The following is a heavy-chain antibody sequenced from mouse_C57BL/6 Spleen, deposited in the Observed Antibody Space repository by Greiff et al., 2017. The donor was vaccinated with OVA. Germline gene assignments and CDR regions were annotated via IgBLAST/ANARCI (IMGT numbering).Heavy chain of an antibody. D-gene: IGHD2-4*01. CDR2: IWSGGST. CDR1: GFSLTSYG. J-gene: IGHJ4*01. CDR3: ARNYYDYDGRAMDY. V-gene: IGHV2-2*01. Sequence: QVQPQQSGPGLVQPSQSLSITCTVSGFSLTSYGVHWVRQSPGKGLEWLGVIWSGGSTDYNAAFISRLSISKDNSKSQVFFKMNSLQADDTAIYYCARNYYDYDGRAMDYWGQGTSVTVSS.